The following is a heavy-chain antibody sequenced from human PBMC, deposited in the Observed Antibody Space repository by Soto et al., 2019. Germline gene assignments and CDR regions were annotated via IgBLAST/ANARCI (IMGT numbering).Heavy chain of an antibody. V-gene: IGHV3-23*01. D-gene: IGHD6-19*01. J-gene: IGHJ4*02. CDR3: AKGRSSGPRYYYFDY. CDR1: GFTFSSYA. CDR2: ISGSGGST. Sequence: GGSLRLSCAASGFTFSSYAMSWVRQAPEKGLEWVSAISGSGGSTHYAGSVKGRFTISRDNSKNTLYLQMNSLRAEDTAVYYCAKGRSSGPRYYYFDYWGQGTLVTVSS.